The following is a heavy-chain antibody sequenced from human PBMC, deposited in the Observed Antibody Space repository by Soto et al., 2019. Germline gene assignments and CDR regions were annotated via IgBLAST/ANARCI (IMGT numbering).Heavy chain of an antibody. CDR3: VKDESINWYSGHFRH. CDR2: INWNSGSI. CDR1: GFTFDDYA. V-gene: IGHV3-9*01. J-gene: IGHJ1*01. Sequence: EVQLVESGGGLVQPGRSLRLSCAASGFTFDDYAMHWVRQVPGKGLEWVSGINWNSGSIGYGDSVKGRFAISRDNAKNSPQLQMKRLNAEGPGFYYCVKDESINWYSGHFRHWGQGTLVTVSS. D-gene: IGHD6-13*01.